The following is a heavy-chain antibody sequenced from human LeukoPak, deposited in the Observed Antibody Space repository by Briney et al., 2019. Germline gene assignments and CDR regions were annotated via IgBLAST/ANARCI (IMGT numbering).Heavy chain of an antibody. V-gene: IGHV3-30*02. CDR3: ARGSATHQYSFDY. D-gene: IGHD2-15*01. CDR1: GFTFTSYG. CDR2: TRYDKSDI. Sequence: GGSLRLSCAASGFTFTSYGMHWVRQAPGKGLEWVALTRYDKSDIYYADSVKGRFTISRGNSKNILYLQMNSLRAEDTAVYFCARGSATHQYSFDYWGQGTLVTVSS. J-gene: IGHJ4*02.